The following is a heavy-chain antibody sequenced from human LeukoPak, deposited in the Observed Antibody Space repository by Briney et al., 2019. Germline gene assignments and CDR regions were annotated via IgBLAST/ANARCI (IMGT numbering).Heavy chain of an antibody. D-gene: IGHD4-23*01. CDR2: ISSSSSTI. J-gene: IGHJ4*02. Sequence: TGGSLRLSCAASGFTFSSYSMNWVRQAPGKGLEWVSYISSSSSTIYYADSVKGRFTISRDNSKNTLYLQMNSLRAEDTAVYYCAKDHDGGNGGELDYWGQGTLVTVSS. CDR1: GFTFSSYS. V-gene: IGHV3-48*01. CDR3: AKDHDGGNGGELDY.